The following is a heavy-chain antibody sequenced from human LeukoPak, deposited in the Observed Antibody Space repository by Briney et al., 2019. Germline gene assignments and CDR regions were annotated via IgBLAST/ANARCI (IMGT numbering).Heavy chain of an antibody. Sequence: PSETLSLTCTVSGGSISSSSYYWGWIRQPPGKGLEWIRSIYYSGSTYYNPSLKSRVTISVDTSKNQFSLKLSSVTAADTAVYYCARVVPAAIDYWGQGTLVTVSS. CDR2: IYYSGST. V-gene: IGHV4-39*01. J-gene: IGHJ4*02. D-gene: IGHD2-2*01. CDR1: GGSISSSSYY. CDR3: ARVVPAAIDY.